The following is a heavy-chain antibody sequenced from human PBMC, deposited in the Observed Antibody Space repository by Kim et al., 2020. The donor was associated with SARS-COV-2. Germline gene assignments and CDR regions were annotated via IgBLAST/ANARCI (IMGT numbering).Heavy chain of an antibody. Sequence: GGSLRLSCAASGFTFSSYGMHWVRQAPDKGLEWVAVISYDGSNKYYADSVKGRFTISRDNSKNTLYLQMNSLRAEDTAVYYCAKGSRVGATTGWGQGTLVTVSS. D-gene: IGHD1-26*01. V-gene: IGHV3-30*18. CDR3: AKGSRVGATTG. J-gene: IGHJ4*02. CDR2: ISYDGSNK. CDR1: GFTFSSYG.